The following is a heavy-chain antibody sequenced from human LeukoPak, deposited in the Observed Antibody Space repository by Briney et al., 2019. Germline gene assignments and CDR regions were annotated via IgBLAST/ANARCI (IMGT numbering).Heavy chain of an antibody. CDR3: AREAYYSNHLDY. D-gene: IGHD4-11*01. Sequence: SETLSLTCTVSGGSISSGDYYWSWIRQPPGKGLEWIGYIYYSGSTYYNPSLKSRVTISVDTSKNQFSLKLSSVTAADTAVYYCAREAYYSNHLDYCGQGTLVTVSS. V-gene: IGHV4-30-4*08. CDR1: GGSISSGDYY. CDR2: IYYSGST. J-gene: IGHJ4*02.